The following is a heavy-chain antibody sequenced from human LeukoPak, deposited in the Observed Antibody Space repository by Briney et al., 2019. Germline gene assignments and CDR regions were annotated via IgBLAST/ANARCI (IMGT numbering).Heavy chain of an antibody. J-gene: IGHJ4*02. D-gene: IGHD3-10*01. CDR1: TFTFTSYE. Sequence: PGGSLRLSCAASTFTFTSYEMNWVRQAPGKGLDWVSSISSSHNNIYYADSVKGRFSISRDNAKNSLFLQMNSLRAEDTAVYYCVRDRSPGYFDYWGQGTLVTVSS. V-gene: IGHV3-21*01. CDR2: ISSSHNNI. CDR3: VRDRSPGYFDY.